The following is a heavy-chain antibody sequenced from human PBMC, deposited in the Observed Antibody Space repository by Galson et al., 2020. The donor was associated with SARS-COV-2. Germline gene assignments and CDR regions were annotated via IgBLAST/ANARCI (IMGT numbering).Heavy chain of an antibody. D-gene: IGHD2-2*01. CDR3: ARHDQTRGGAFDS. CDR1: GYSFTRYW. Sequence: GESLQISCKGFGYSFTRYWIGWVRQMPGKGLEWMGIIYPGDSDTRYSPSFQGQVTISVDKSINTAYLQWSSLKASDTAVYYCARHDQTRGGAFDSWGQGTMVTVSS. J-gene: IGHJ3*02. CDR2: IYPGDSDT. V-gene: IGHV5-51*01.